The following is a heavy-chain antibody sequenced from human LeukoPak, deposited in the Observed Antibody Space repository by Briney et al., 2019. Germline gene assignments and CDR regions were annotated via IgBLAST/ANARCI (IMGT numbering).Heavy chain of an antibody. Sequence: GASEKVSCKASGYTFTSCDVNWVRQATGQGLEWTGWMNPNIGNTGYTQKFHGRVTMTTNTSISTAYMKLSSLRSEDTAVYYCARGLKVRGVPTSFYWGQGTLVTVSS. J-gene: IGHJ4*02. D-gene: IGHD3-10*01. CDR1: GYTFTSCD. V-gene: IGHV1-8*01. CDR3: ARGLKVRGVPTSFY. CDR2: MNPNIGNT.